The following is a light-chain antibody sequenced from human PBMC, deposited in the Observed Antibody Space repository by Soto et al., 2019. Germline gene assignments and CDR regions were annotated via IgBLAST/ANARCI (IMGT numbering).Light chain of an antibody. V-gene: IGLV1-40*01. CDR2: GNI. CDR3: QSYDASVSGSGVI. CDR1: GSNIGADYD. Sequence: QSVLTQPPSVSGAPGQRVTISCTGSGSNIGADYDVHWYQPLPGAAPKLLIYGNINRPSGVPDRFSGSKSGTSASLAITGLLAEDEGDYYCQSYDASVSGSGVIFGGGTKLTVL. J-gene: IGLJ2*01.